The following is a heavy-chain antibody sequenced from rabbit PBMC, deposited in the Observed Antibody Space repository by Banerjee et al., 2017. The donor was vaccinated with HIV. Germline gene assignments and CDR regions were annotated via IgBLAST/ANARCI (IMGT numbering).Heavy chain of an antibody. Sequence: QSLEESGGGLVKPGASLTLTCTASGFTISSIQWICWVRQAPGKGLEWIACIYAGSSGGTYYASWAKGRFTISKTSWTTVTLQMTSLTAADTATHFCARDLAGVIGWNFNLWGPGTLVTVS. D-gene: IGHD4-1*01. J-gene: IGHJ4*01. CDR3: ARDLAGVIGWNFNL. CDR2: IYAGSSGGT. V-gene: IGHV1S40*01. CDR1: GFTISSIQW.